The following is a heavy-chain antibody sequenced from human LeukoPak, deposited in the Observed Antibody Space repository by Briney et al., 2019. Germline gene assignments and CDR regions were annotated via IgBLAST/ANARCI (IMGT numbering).Heavy chain of an antibody. CDR3: ARTEEWLRFSWYFDL. V-gene: IGHV4-59*01. J-gene: IGHJ2*01. CDR1: GGSISNYY. CDR2: IYYSGST. Sequence: SETLSLTCTVSGGSISNYYWSWIRQPPGKGLEWIGYIYYSGSTNYNPSLKSRVTISVDTSKNQFSLKLSSVTAADTAVYYCARTEEWLRFSWYFDLWGRGTLVTVSS. D-gene: IGHD5-12*01.